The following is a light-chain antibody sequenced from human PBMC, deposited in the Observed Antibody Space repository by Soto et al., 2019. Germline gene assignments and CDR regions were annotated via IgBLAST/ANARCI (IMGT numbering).Light chain of an antibody. Sequence: DIVLTHPPASLSLSPGERATLSCSASQSVSNNYLALFHQKPGQAPRPLIYDASSRATGIADRFSGSGSGTDFTLTIIRLEPEEFAVYYCQQYGTAPTWTFGQGTKVDIK. CDR2: DAS. J-gene: IGKJ1*01. CDR1: QSVSNNY. CDR3: QQYGTAPTWT. V-gene: IGKV3-20*01.